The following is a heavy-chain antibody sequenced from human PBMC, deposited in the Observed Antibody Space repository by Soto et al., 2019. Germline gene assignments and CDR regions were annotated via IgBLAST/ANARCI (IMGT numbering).Heavy chain of an antibody. D-gene: IGHD2-21*02. Sequence: PGGSLRLSCAASGFTFSSYAMSWVRQAPGKGLEWVSAISGSGGSTYYADSVKGRFTISRDNSKNTLYLQMNSLRAEDTAVYYCAKDAPTQQNDCGGDCYSVGLGFDPWGQGTLVTVSS. CDR1: GFTFSSYA. CDR3: AKDAPTQQNDCGGDCYSVGLGFDP. CDR2: ISGSGGST. V-gene: IGHV3-23*01. J-gene: IGHJ5*02.